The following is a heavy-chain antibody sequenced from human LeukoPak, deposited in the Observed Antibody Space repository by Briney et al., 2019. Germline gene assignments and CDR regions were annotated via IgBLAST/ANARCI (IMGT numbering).Heavy chain of an antibody. D-gene: IGHD3-22*01. CDR1: GFTFSNYA. Sequence: PGGSLRLSCAAPGFTFSNYAMSWVRQAPGKGLEWVSAISGSGGSTYYADSVKGRFTISRDNSKNTLYLQMNSLRAEDTAVYYCAKDPYYDSSGDDYWGQGTLVTVSS. V-gene: IGHV3-23*01. CDR2: ISGSGGST. J-gene: IGHJ4*02. CDR3: AKDPYYDSSGDDY.